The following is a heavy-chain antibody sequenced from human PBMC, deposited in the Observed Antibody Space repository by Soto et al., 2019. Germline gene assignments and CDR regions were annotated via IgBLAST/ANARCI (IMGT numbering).Heavy chain of an antibody. CDR2: LSSDGGYT. CDR1: GFTFSHYW. J-gene: IGHJ4*02. CDR3: AVLARAASTFDY. V-gene: IGHV3-74*03. Sequence: GGSLRLSCVASGFTFSHYWMYWVRQAPGEGLVWVSCLSSDGGYTTYADSVKDRFTISRDNAKSTLYLQMNSLRVEDTAVYYCAVLARAASTFDYWGQGALVTVSS.